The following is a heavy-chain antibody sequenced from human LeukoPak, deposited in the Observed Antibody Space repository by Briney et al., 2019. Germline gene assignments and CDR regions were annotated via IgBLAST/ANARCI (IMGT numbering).Heavy chain of an antibody. J-gene: IGHJ4*02. CDR2: ISGSGGST. V-gene: IGHV3-23*01. CDR3: AKVFCSFCLVDY. D-gene: IGHD2/OR15-2a*01. Sequence: GGSLRLSCAASGFTFSSYAMSWVRQAPGKGLEWVSAISGSGGSTYYADSVKGRFTISRDDSKNTLYLQMNSLRAEDTAVYYCAKVFCSFCLVDYWGQGTLVTVSS. CDR1: GFTFSSYA.